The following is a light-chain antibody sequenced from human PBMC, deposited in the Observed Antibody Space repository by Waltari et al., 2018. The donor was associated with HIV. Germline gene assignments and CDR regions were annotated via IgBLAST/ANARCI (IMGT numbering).Light chain of an antibody. V-gene: IGKV3-15*01. Sequence: IVMTQSPATLSVSPGERATLSCRASQSVSSNLAWYQEKPGQAPRLLIYGASPRATGIPARVSGSGSGTEFTLTISSLQSEDFAVYYCQQYNNWPRTFGQGTKVEIK. CDR1: QSVSSN. CDR3: QQYNNWPRT. CDR2: GAS. J-gene: IGKJ1*01.